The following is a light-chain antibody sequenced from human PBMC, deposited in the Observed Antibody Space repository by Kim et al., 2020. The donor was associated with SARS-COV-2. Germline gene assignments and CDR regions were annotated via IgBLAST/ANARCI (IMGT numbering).Light chain of an antibody. Sequence: QSALTQPRSVPGSPGQSVTISCTGTSSDVGGYNYVSWYQQYPGKAPKLMIYEVNKWPSGVPDRFSGSKSGNTASLTISGLQADDEADYYCCSYAGSFSWVVGGGTQLTVL. CDR2: EVN. J-gene: IGLJ3*02. V-gene: IGLV2-11*01. CDR1: SSDVGGYNY. CDR3: CSYAGSFSWV.